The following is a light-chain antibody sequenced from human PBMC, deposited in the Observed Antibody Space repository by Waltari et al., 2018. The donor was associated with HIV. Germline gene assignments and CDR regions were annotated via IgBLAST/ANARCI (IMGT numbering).Light chain of an antibody. CDR3: AVWDDSLNGWV. Sequence: QSVLTQPPSTSGTPGQRVTISCSGSSSNLGSNTVTWYQQLPGTAPKLLIYSNNQRPSGVPDRFSGSKSGTSASLAISGLQSEDEADYYCAVWDDSLNGWVFGGGTKLTVL. CDR2: SNN. V-gene: IGLV1-44*01. CDR1: SSNLGSNT. J-gene: IGLJ2*01.